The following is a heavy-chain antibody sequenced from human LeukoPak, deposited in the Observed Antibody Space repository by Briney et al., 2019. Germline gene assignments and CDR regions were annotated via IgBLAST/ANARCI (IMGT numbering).Heavy chain of an antibody. CDR2: TSYDGSNK. J-gene: IGHJ6*02. D-gene: IGHD6-19*01. V-gene: IGHV3-30*04. CDR1: GFTFSSYA. Sequence: GGSLRLSCAASGFTFSSYAMHWVRQAPGKGLEWVAVTSYDGSNKYYADSVKGRFTISRDNSKNTLYLQMNSLRAEDTAVYYCARDMYPSVAGKYYYYYYGMDVWGQGTTVTVSS. CDR3: ARDMYPSVAGKYYYYYYGMDV.